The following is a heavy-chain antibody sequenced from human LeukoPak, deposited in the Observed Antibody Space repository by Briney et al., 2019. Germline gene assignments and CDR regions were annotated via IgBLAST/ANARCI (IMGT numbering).Heavy chain of an antibody. Sequence: ASVKVSCKASGYTFTSYGISWVRQAPGQGLEWMGWISAYNGNTNYAQKLQGRVTMTTDTSTSTAYMELRSLRSDDTAVYYCARDHYDSSGYLRGTDASDIWGQGTVVTVSS. CDR3: ARDHYDSSGYLRGTDASDI. J-gene: IGHJ3*02. V-gene: IGHV1-18*01. CDR2: ISAYNGNT. CDR1: GYTFTSYG. D-gene: IGHD3-22*01.